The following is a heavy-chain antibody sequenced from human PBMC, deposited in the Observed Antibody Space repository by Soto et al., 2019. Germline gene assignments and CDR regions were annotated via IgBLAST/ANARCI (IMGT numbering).Heavy chain of an antibody. CDR1: GGTFSSYA. J-gene: IGHJ6*02. CDR3: ARSVSFRYQLLKRGMDV. Sequence: QVQLVQSGAEVKKPGSSVKVSCKASGGTFSSYAISWVRQAPGQRLEWMGGIIPIFGTANYAQKFQGRVTITADESTSTAYMELSSLRSEDTAGYYCARSVSFRYQLLKRGMDVWGQGTTVTVSS. V-gene: IGHV1-69*01. CDR2: IIPIFGTA. D-gene: IGHD2-2*01.